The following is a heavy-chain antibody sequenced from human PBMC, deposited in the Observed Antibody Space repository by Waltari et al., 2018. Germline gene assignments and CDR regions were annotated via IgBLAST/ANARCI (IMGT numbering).Heavy chain of an antibody. Sequence: QVQLQESGPGLVKPSETLSLTCSVSGGSLSSYYWHWIRQPAGKGLEWIGRIYTSGNTNYNPSLKRRVAMSVDTSKNQFSLQLTSVTAADTAVYYCAREDMVVSSFDHWGQGTLVTVSS. J-gene: IGHJ4*02. CDR1: GGSLSSYY. V-gene: IGHV4-4*07. CDR2: IYTSGNT. CDR3: AREDMVVSSFDH. D-gene: IGHD2-15*01.